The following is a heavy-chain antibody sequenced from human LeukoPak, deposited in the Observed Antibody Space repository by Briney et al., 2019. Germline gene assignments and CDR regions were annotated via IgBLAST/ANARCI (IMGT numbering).Heavy chain of an antibody. CDR1: GGTLSGYG. CDR2: LLPISGSA. V-gene: IGHV1-69*13. CDR3: ARERITRLRGPFEI. D-gene: IGHD3-10*01. Sequence: SVKVSCKASGGTLSGYGLSWVRQAPGQGLEWMGGLLPISGSADYPQKFQDRLTITSDGSTATAYMELSSLRSEDTAIYYCARERITRLRGPFEIWGQGTTVTVSS. J-gene: IGHJ3*02.